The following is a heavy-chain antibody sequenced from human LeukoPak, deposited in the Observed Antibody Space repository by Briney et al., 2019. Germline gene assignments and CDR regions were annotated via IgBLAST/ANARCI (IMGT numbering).Heavy chain of an antibody. D-gene: IGHD1-26*01. CDR1: GGLISRIEYY. J-gene: IGHJ4*02. CDR2: IYHTGTT. Sequence: PSQTLSLTCTVSGGLISRIEYYWSWIRQSPVKGLEWLGHIYHTGTTLYSPHLNNRLSASVDSSRNQFSLTLNSVTAADTAVYYCASVSVWELATHPGGSFDYWGRGILVTVSS. V-gene: IGHV4-30-4*01. CDR3: ASVSVWELATHPGGSFDY.